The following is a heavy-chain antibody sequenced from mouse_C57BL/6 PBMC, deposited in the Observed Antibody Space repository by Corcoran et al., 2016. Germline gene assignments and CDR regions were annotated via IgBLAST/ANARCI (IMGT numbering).Heavy chain of an antibody. CDR2: INPNNGGT. CDR3: ASRITTLDY. Sequence: EVQLQQSGPELVKPGASGKISCKASGYTFTDYYMNWVKQSHGKSLEWIGDINPNNGGTSYNQKFKGKATLTVDKSSSTAYMALRSLTSEDSAVYYCASRITTLDYWGQGTTLTVSS. V-gene: IGHV1-26*01. J-gene: IGHJ2*01. CDR1: GYTFTDYY. D-gene: IGHD1-1*01.